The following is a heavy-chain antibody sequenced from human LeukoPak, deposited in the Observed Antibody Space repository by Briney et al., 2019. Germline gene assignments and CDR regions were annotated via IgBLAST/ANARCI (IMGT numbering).Heavy chain of an antibody. Sequence: GGSLRLSCAASGFTFSNAWMSWVRQAPGKGLEWVGRIKSKTDGGTTDYAAPVKGRFTISRDDSKNTLYLQMNSLKTEDTAVYYCTTRLYGSTTLNLKAFDYWGQGTLVTVSS. CDR3: TTRLYGSTTLNLKAFDY. CDR2: IKSKTDGGTT. CDR1: GFTFSNAW. D-gene: IGHD2-2*01. J-gene: IGHJ4*02. V-gene: IGHV3-15*01.